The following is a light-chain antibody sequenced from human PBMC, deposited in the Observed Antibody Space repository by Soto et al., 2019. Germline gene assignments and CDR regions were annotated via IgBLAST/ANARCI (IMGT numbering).Light chain of an antibody. V-gene: IGKV1-5*01. CDR1: ESISIW. CDR2: EIS. J-gene: IGKJ1*01. CDR3: QQYRSYSPT. Sequence: DIQMTQSPSTLSASVGDRVTITCRASESISIWLAWYQQKPGEAPKLLISEISNLKSGVPSRFSGSGSGTEFTLTISSLQPDDFATYYCQQYRSYSPTFGQGTKVDIK.